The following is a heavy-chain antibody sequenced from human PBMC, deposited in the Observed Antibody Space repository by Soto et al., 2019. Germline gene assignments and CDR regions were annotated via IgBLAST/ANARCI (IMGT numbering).Heavy chain of an antibody. CDR2: INPSGGST. CDR3: ARGGYNWNDAISDY. Sequence: QVQLVQSGAEVKKPGASVKVSCKASGYTFTSYYMHWVRQAPGQGLEWMGTINPSGGSTNYAQKFRGRVTMTTDTSTSTVYMESSSLRSEDTAVYYCARGGYNWNDAISDYWGQGTLVTVSS. D-gene: IGHD1-1*01. CDR1: GYTFTSYY. J-gene: IGHJ4*02. V-gene: IGHV1-46*03.